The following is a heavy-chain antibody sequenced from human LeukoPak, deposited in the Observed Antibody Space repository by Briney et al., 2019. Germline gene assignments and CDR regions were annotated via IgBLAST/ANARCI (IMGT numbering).Heavy chain of an antibody. CDR2: IYYSGST. V-gene: IGHV4-39*07. CDR3: ARHPSSISWFDP. D-gene: IGHD6-13*01. CDR1: GGSISSSGFY. J-gene: IGHJ5*02. Sequence: AETLCLTCTVSGGSISSSGFYWGWIRQRPGKGLVWIGSIYYSGSTYYNPSLKSRVTISVDTSKNQFSLKLSSVTAADTAVYYCARHPSSISWFDPWGQGTLVTVSS.